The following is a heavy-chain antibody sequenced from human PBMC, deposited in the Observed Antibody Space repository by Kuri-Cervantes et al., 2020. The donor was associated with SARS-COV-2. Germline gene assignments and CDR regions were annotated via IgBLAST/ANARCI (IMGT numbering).Heavy chain of an antibody. V-gene: IGHV4-34*01. CDR3: ARLRRHNNGWFATGYYMDV. CDR1: GGSFSNFH. J-gene: IGHJ6*03. Sequence: LRLSCGVYGGSFSNFHWNWVRQPPGKGLEWIGEINYSGTTNYNPSLKSRVTISVDTSKNQFSLNLTSVTAADTAVYYCARLRRHNNGWFATGYYMDVWGKGTTVTVSS. CDR2: INYSGTT. D-gene: IGHD6-19*01.